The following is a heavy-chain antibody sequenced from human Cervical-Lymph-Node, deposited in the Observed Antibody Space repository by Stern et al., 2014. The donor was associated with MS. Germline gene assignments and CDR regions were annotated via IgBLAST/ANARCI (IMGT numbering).Heavy chain of an antibody. J-gene: IGHJ5*01. V-gene: IGHV2-5*02. CDR2: IFWETDK. CDR3: AHSRVKYCRGGTCYSSLFDF. Sequence: QITLKESGPTLVKPTQTLTLTCTVSGFSLSTPGGGVAWIRQPPEKALWWLSIIFWETDKLYSPSLKNRLTIIKDTSKSQVILTMTNVDPVDTATYYCAHSRVKYCRGGTCYSSLFDFWGQGTLITVSS. CDR1: GFSLSTPGGG. D-gene: IGHD2-15*01.